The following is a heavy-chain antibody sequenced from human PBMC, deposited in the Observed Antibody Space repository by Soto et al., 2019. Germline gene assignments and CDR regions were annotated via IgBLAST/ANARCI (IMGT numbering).Heavy chain of an antibody. Sequence: GESLKISCKGSGYSFTNYWIGWVRQMPGKGLEWMGIIYPGDSDTGYSPSFQGQVTISADKSISTAYLRWSSLKASDTAMYYCARSPSVVAATFDPWGQGTLVTVSS. CDR1: GYSFTNYW. D-gene: IGHD2-15*01. CDR3: ARSPSVVAATFDP. J-gene: IGHJ5*02. CDR2: IYPGDSDT. V-gene: IGHV5-51*01.